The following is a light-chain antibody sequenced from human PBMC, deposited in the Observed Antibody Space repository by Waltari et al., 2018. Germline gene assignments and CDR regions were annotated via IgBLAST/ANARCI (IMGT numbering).Light chain of an antibody. CDR1: SGHSSNI. CDR3: QTGGHGTWV. J-gene: IGLJ3*02. V-gene: IGLV4-69*01. CDR2: VNSDGSH. Sequence: QLVLTQSPSASASLGASVKLTCTLSSGHSSNIIAWLHQQPAQGPRYLMKVNSDGSHSKGDEIADRFSGSSSGAERYLTISTVQSEDEADYYCQTGGHGTWVFGGGTKLTVL.